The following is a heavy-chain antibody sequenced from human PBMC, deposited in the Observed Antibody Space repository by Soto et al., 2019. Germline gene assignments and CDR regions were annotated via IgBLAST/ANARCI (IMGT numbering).Heavy chain of an antibody. Sequence: EVQLLESGGGLVQPGGSLRLSCAASGFTFSSYAMSWVRQAPGKGLEWVSAISGSGGSTYYADSVKGRFTISRDNSKNTLYLQMNRLRAEDTAVYYCAKGLSLLYYYYYGMDVWGQGTTVTVSS. CDR2: ISGSGGST. D-gene: IGHD2-15*01. V-gene: IGHV3-23*01. CDR1: GFTFSSYA. J-gene: IGHJ6*02. CDR3: AKGLSLLYYYYYGMDV.